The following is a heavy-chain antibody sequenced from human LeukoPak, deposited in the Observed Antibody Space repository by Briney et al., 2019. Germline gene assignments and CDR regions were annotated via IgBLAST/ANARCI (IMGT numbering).Heavy chain of an antibody. V-gene: IGHV4-34*01. CDR2: INHSGST. J-gene: IGHJ4*02. Sequence: SETLSLTCAVYGGSFSGYYWSWIRQPPGKGLEWIGEINHSGSTNYNPSLKSRVTISVDTSKNQFSLKLSSVTAADTAVYYCARGYSSGKADYWGQGTLVTVSS. D-gene: IGHD6-19*01. CDR1: GGSFSGYY. CDR3: ARGYSSGKADY.